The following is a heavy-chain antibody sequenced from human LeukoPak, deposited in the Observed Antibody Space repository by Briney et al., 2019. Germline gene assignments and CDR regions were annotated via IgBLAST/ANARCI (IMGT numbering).Heavy chain of an antibody. CDR1: GGSISSGGYY. CDR2: IYYSGST. D-gene: IGHD3-3*01. J-gene: IGHJ5*02. CDR3: ARGPRITIFGVDSAAGFVP. V-gene: IGHV4-31*03. Sequence: SQTLSLTCTVSGGSISSGGYYWSWIRQHPGKGLEWIGCIYYSGSTYYNPSLRSRVTISVDTSKNQFSLKLSSVTAADTAVYYCARGPRITIFGVDSAAGFVPWGQGTLVTVSS.